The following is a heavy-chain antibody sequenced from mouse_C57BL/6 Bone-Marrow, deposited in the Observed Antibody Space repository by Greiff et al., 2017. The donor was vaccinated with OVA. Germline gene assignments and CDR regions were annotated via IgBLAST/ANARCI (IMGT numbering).Heavy chain of an antibody. CDR1: GFTFSDYG. J-gene: IGHJ3*01. V-gene: IGHV5-17*01. Sequence: DVMLVESGGGLVKPGGSLKLSCAASGFTFSDYGMHWVRQAPEQGLEWVAYISSGSSTIYYADTVKGRFTISRDNAKNTLFLQMTSLRSEDTSMYYCARGDYDGAWFAYWGQGTLVTVSA. D-gene: IGHD2-4*01. CDR3: ARGDYDGAWFAY. CDR2: ISSGSSTI.